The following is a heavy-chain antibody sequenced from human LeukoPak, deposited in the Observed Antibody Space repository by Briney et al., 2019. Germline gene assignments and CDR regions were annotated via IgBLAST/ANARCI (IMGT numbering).Heavy chain of an antibody. CDR2: IKQDGSEK. V-gene: IGHV3-7*01. CDR3: ARVDSYYDMDV. J-gene: IGHJ6*02. Sequence: GGSLRLSCPASGFIFSTYWMSWVRQAPGKGLEWVANIKQDGSEKYYVDSVKGRFTLSRDNAENSLYLQMNSLRAEDTAVYYCARVDSYYDMDVWGQGTTVTVSS. CDR1: GFIFSTYW.